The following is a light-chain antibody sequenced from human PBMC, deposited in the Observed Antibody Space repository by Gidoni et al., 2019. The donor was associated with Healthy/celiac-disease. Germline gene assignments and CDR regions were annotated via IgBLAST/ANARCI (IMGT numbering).Light chain of an antibody. V-gene: IGLV2-8*01. Sequence: QSALTQPPSASGSPGPSVTISCTGTSSDVGCYNYVSWYQPPPGKAPNLMIYEVSKRPSGVPDRFSGSKSGNTASLTVSGLQAEDEADYYCSSYAGSNNFGVVFGGGTKLTVL. CDR1: SSDVGCYNY. CDR3: SSYAGSNNFGVV. CDR2: EVS. J-gene: IGLJ2*01.